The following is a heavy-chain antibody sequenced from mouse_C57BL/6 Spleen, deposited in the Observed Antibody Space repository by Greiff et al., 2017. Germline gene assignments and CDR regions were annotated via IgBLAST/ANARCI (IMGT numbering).Heavy chain of an antibody. J-gene: IGHJ2*01. CDR3: TKQRNYEYYVDY. Sequence: VQLQQSGAELVRPGASVTLSCKASGYTFTDYEMHWVKQTPVHGLEWIGAIDPETGGTAYNQKFKGKAILTADKSSSTAYMELRSLTSEDSAVYYCTKQRNYEYYVDYWGQGTTLAGSS. CDR2: IDPETGGT. CDR1: GYTFTDYE. V-gene: IGHV1-15*01. D-gene: IGHD2-4*01.